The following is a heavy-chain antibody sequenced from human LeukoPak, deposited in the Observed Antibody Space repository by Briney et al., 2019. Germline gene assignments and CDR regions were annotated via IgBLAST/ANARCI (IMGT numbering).Heavy chain of an antibody. CDR3: AREGFGESPFDY. J-gene: IGHJ4*02. CDR2: IYYSGST. Sequence: PSETLSLTCTVSGGSISSYYWSWIRQPPGKGLEWIGYIYYSGSTNYNPSLKSRVTISVDTSKNQFSLKLSSVTAADTAVYYCAREGFGESPFDYWGQGTLVTVSS. D-gene: IGHD3-10*01. CDR1: GGSISSYY. V-gene: IGHV4-59*01.